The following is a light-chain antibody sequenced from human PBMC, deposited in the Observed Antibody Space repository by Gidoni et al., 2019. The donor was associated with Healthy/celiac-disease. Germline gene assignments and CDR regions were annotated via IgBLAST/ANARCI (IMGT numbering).Light chain of an antibody. V-gene: IGKV2-28*01. CDR3: MQALQTPRFT. J-gene: IGKJ3*01. CDR1: QSLLHSNGYNY. Sequence: DIVMTQSPLSLPVTPGEPASISCRSSQSLLHSNGYNYLDWYLQKPGQSPQLLIYLGSNRASGVPDRFSGSGSGTDLTLKISRVEAEDVGVYYCMQALQTPRFTFGPGTKVDIK. CDR2: LGS.